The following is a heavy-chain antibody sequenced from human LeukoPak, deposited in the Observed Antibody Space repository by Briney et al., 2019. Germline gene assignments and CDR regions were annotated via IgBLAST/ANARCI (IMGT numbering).Heavy chain of an antibody. D-gene: IGHD3-3*01. V-gene: IGHV4-4*07. CDR3: ARHIPYAYYDFWSGYYAAFDI. CDR2: IYSSGST. CDR1: GGSISSYY. Sequence: PSETLSLTCTVSGGSISSYYWSWIRQPAGKGLERIGRIYSSGSTNYNPSLKSRVTISVDTSKNQFSLKLSSVTAADTAVYYCARHIPYAYYDFWSGYYAAFDIWGQGTMVTVSS. J-gene: IGHJ3*02.